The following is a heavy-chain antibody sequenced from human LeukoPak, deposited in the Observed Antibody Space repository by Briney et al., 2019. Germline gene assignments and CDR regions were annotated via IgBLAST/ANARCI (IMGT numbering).Heavy chain of an antibody. CDR3: ASTRGYDFWSGYEEFYYYYYMDV. CDR1: AAAFSSYA. V-gene: IGHV1-18*01. J-gene: IGHJ6*03. CDR2: FSTYNGNR. Sequence: ASVKLSCKASAAAFSSYAISWERQGPGQGIELKGWFSTYNGNRNYAQKRKGRVSMTTDTSTSPAYMELRSLRSDDTAVYYCASTRGYDFWSGYEEFYYYYYMDVWGKGTTVTVSS. D-gene: IGHD3-3*01.